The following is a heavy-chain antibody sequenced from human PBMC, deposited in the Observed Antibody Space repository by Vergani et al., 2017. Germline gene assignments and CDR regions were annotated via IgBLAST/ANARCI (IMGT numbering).Heavy chain of an antibody. Sequence: QVQLVQSGAEVKKPGSSVKVSCKASGGTFSSYAISWVRQAPGQGLEWMGGIIPIFGTANYAQKFQGRVTITADESTSTAYMELSSLRSEDTAVYYCARGPEMATIFAFDIWSQGTMVTVSS. V-gene: IGHV1-69*01. CDR2: IIPIFGTA. CDR1: GGTFSSYA. CDR3: ARGPEMATIFAFDI. J-gene: IGHJ3*02. D-gene: IGHD5-24*01.